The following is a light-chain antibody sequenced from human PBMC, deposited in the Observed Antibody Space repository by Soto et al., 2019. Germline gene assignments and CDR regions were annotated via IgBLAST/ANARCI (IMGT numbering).Light chain of an antibody. Sequence: QSVLTQPASVSGSPGQSITISCTGTSSDVGGYDYVSWYQLHPGKAPKLMVFEVSNRPSGVSYRFSGSKSGNTASLTISELQAEGQADYFCSSYSVSAFYVFGGGNQVTVL. CDR1: SSDVGGYDY. J-gene: IGLJ7*01. V-gene: IGLV2-14*01. CDR3: SSYSVSAFYV. CDR2: EVS.